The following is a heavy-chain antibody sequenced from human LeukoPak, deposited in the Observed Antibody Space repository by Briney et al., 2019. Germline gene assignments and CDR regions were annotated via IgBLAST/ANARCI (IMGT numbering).Heavy chain of an antibody. V-gene: IGHV3-74*01. Sequence: QPGGSLRLSCAASGFIFTTYWMHWVRQVPGKGLVWVSRINTDGSRTYYADSVKGRFTISRDNAKNTVYLQMNSLRAEDTAVYYCARELVPDYWGQGTLVTVSS. J-gene: IGHJ4*02. CDR3: ARELVPDY. CDR1: GFIFTTYW. CDR2: INTDGSRT. D-gene: IGHD3-9*01.